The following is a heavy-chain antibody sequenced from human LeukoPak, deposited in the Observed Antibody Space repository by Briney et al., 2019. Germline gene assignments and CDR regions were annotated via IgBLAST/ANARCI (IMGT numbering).Heavy chain of an antibody. CDR2: IYTSGST. V-gene: IGHV4-4*08. Sequence: SETLSLTCTVSGGSISSYYWSWIRQPPGKGLEWIGYIYTSGSTNYNPSLKSRVTMSVDTSKNQFSLKLSSVTAADTAVYYCARDRGWNDAFDIWGQGTMVTVSS. CDR1: GGSISSYY. CDR3: ARDRGWNDAFDI. D-gene: IGHD1-1*01. J-gene: IGHJ3*02.